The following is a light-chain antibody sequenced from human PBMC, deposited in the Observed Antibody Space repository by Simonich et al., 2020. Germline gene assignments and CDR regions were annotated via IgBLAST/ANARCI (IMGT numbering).Light chain of an antibody. CDR1: KSISSY. CDR2: AAA. V-gene: IGKV1-39*01. CDR3: QQSYSTPYT. J-gene: IGKJ2*01. Sequence: DIQMTQSPSSLSASVGDRVTITCRASKSISSYLNWYQQKPGKAPKLLFYAAASLQSVVPSRFSGSGSGTDFTLTISSLQPEDFATYYCQQSYSTPYTFGQGTKLEIK.